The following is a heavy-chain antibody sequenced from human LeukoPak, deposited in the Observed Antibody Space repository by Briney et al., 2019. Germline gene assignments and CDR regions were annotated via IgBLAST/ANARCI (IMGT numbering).Heavy chain of an antibody. CDR1: GYTFSTYW. Sequence: GGSLRLSCTASGYTFSTYWMSGVREAPGKGREWGANTREDGSEKYYVDSVQGRFTISRDNAKNSLYLQMNSLRAEDTAVYYCARGVVMTISNWYFDLWGRGTLVTVSS. CDR3: ARGVVMTISNWYFDL. J-gene: IGHJ2*01. V-gene: IGHV3-7*01. D-gene: IGHD2-21*02. CDR2: TREDGSEK.